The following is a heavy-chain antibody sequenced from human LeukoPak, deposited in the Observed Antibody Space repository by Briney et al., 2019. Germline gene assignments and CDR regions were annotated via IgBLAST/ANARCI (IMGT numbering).Heavy chain of an antibody. CDR1: GASISRYY. CDR3: ARGYSYGPIDY. Sequence: PSETLSLTCTVSGASISRYYWSWIRQPAGKGLEWIGRIYTSGSTNYNPSLKSRLTMSVDTHKNQFSLKLRSVTAEDTVVYYCARGYSYGPIDYWGQGTLVTVSS. V-gene: IGHV4-4*07. J-gene: IGHJ4*02. D-gene: IGHD5-18*01. CDR2: IYTSGST.